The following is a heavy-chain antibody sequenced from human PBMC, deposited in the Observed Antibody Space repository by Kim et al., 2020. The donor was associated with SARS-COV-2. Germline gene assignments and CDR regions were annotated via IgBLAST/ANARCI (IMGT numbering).Heavy chain of an antibody. CDR3: ARDGARSYCSGGSCRPYNWFDP. CDR2: IYYSGST. CDR1: GGSISSGGYY. Sequence: SETLSLTCTVSGGSISSGGYYWSWIRQHPGKGLEWIGYIYYSGSTYYNPSLKSRVTISVDTSKNQFSLKLSSVTAADTAVYYCARDGARSYCSGGSCRPYNWFDPWGQGTLVTVSS. J-gene: IGHJ5*02. V-gene: IGHV4-31*03. D-gene: IGHD2-15*01.